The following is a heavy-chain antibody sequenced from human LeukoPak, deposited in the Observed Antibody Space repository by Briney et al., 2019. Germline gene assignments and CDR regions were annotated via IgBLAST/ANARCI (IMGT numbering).Heavy chain of an antibody. D-gene: IGHD2-15*01. V-gene: IGHV3-74*01. CDR1: GFTFSNYW. J-gene: IGHJ3*02. Sequence: GGSLRLSCAASGFTFSNYWMHWVRQTPGKGLVWVSRIISDGSSTSYADSVKGRFTISRDNSKNSLYLQMNSLRAEDTALYYCAKEFCSGGSCYSGAFDIWGQGTMVTVSS. CDR3: AKEFCSGGSCYSGAFDI. CDR2: IISDGSST.